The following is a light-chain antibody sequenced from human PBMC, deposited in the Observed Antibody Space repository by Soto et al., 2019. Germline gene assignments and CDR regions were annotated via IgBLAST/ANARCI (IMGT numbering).Light chain of an antibody. Sequence: DIQLTQSPSFLSASVGDRVTITCRASQDITNSLAWYHQKPGKTPKFLISTASTLQSGVPSRFSGTGSGTEFTLTISGLQPEDFATYYCQQFTSYPITFGQGTRLEI. CDR2: TAS. V-gene: IGKV1-9*01. CDR3: QQFTSYPIT. J-gene: IGKJ5*01. CDR1: QDITNS.